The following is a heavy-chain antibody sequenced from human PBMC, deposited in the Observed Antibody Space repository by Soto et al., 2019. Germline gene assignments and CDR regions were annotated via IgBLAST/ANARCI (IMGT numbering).Heavy chain of an antibody. CDR3: ANSGGEGFGYYFDY. CDR1: GGSFSGYY. V-gene: IGHV4-34*01. J-gene: IGHJ4*02. Sequence: SETLSLTCAVYGGSFSGYYWSWIRQPPGKGLEWIGEINHSGSTNYNPSLKSRVTISVDTSKNQFSLKLSSVTAADTAVYYCANSGGEGFGYYFDYWGQGTLVTV. CDR2: INHSGST. D-gene: IGHD3-10*01.